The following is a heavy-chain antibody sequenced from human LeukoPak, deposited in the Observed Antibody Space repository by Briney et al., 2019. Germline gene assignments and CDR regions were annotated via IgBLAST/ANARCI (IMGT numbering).Heavy chain of an antibody. V-gene: IGHV3-21*01. Sequence: GGSLRLSCAASGVTFSRYSMNWVRQAPGQGLEWVSSINSGSTYRYYADSVKGRFTISRDNAKNSLYLQMNSVRAEDTAVYYCARAGPSSTSCCYWFDPWGQGTLVTVSS. CDR2: INSGSTYR. CDR1: GVTFSRYS. CDR3: ARAGPSSTSCCYWFDP. J-gene: IGHJ5*02. D-gene: IGHD2-2*01.